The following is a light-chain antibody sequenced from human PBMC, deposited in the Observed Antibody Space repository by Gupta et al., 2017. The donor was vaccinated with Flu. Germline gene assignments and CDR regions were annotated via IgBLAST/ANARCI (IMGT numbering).Light chain of an antibody. CDR3: AAWDDSLNGWL. CDR1: NSNVGSNA. V-gene: IGLV1-44*01. CDR2: SNN. Sequence: QSVLGQPLSASGPPGQWITIPCSGSNSNVGSNAVTWYQHVSGKAPKLLIYSNNLRSSGVPDRFSGSKSGTSASLDISGLQSEDEADYYCAAWDDSLNGWLFGGGTEVTVL. J-gene: IGLJ3*02.